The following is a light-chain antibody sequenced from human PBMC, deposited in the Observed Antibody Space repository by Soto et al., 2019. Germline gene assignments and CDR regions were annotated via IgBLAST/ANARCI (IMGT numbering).Light chain of an antibody. J-gene: IGKJ1*01. V-gene: IGKV1-5*01. CDR3: QQYNDWPRT. Sequence: DIQMSESPSTLSAPEGDRVTITCRASQSISSWLAWYQQKPGKAPKLLIYDASSLESGVPSRFSGSGSGTEFTLTISSLQSEDFAVYYCQQYNDWPRTFGQGTKVDIK. CDR2: DAS. CDR1: QSISSW.